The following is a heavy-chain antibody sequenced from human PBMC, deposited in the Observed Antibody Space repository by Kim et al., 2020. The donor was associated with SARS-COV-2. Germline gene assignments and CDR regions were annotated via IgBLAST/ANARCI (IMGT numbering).Heavy chain of an antibody. CDR1: GFTFSSFE. J-gene: IGHJ3*01. CDR3: VRDGGEFSGAPTDNAFDV. V-gene: IGHV3-48*03. Sequence: GGSLRLSCAASGFTFSSFEMNWVRQAPGQGLEWVSYISSSGYNINYADSVRGRFTISRDNAKNSLYMEMNSLRAEDTAVYYCVRDGGEFSGAPTDNAFDVWCQGTMVTVSS. CDR2: ISSSGYNI. D-gene: IGHD2-15*01.